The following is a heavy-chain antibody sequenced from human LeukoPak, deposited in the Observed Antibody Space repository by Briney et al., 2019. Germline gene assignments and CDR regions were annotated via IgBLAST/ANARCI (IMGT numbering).Heavy chain of an antibody. D-gene: IGHD3-10*01. Sequence: SVKVSCKASGGTFSSYAISWVRQAPGQGLEWMGRIFPILGIANYAQKFQGRVTITADKSTSTAYMELSSLRSEDTAVYYCARDATMVRGVTTIYYFDYWGQGTLVTVSS. CDR3: ARDATMVRGVTTIYYFDY. CDR2: IFPILGIA. CDR1: GGTFSSYA. V-gene: IGHV1-69*04. J-gene: IGHJ4*02.